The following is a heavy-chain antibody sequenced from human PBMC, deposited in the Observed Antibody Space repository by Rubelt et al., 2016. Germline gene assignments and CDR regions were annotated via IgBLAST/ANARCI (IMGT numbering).Heavy chain of an antibody. CDR1: GGSISSSTYS. V-gene: IGHV4-61*05. J-gene: IGHJ4*02. CDR2: IYYSGST. CDR3: ARQDSWYYFDH. Sequence: QLQLQESGPGLVKPSETLSLTCTVSGGSISSSTYSWSWIRQPPGKGLEWIGYIYYSGSTSYNPSLKSRVTIAEDTSKNQFALKMSSVTAADTAVYYCARQDSWYYFDHWGQGTLVTVSS. D-gene: IGHD4-11*01.